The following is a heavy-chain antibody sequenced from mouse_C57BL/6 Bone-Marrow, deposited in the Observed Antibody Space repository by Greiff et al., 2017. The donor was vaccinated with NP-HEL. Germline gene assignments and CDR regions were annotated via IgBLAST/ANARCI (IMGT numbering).Heavy chain of an antibody. J-gene: IGHJ3*01. CDR1: GFTFSSYA. CDR3: ARSLITTVEAWFAY. D-gene: IGHD1-1*01. Sequence: EVKVVESGGGLVKPGGSLKLSCAASGFTFSSYAMSWVRQTPEKRLEWVATLSDGGSYTYYPDNVKGRFTLSRDNAKNNLYLQMSHLKSEDTAMYYCARSLITTVEAWFAYWGQGTLVTVSA. CDR2: LSDGGSYT. V-gene: IGHV5-4*03.